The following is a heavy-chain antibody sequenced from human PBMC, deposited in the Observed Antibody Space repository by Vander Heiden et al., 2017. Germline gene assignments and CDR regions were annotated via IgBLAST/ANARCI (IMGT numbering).Heavy chain of an antibody. CDR1: GFPFSDAW. CDR3: TSRRVTTNDY. D-gene: IGHD4-4*01. CDR2: VKTTRECGTI. V-gene: IGHV3-15*01. J-gene: IGHJ4*02. Sequence: EVQLVESGGGLVQPGGSLRLSCAASGFPFSDAWMNWVRPAPGRGLEWVGRVKTTRECGTIDCAAPVKGRFTISRDDSKDTLYLQMNSLKTEDTAVYYCTSRRVTTNDYWGQGTLVIVSS.